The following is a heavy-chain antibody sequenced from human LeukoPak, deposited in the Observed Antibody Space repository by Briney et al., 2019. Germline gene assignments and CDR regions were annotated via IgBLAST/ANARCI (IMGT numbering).Heavy chain of an antibody. D-gene: IGHD1-1*01. V-gene: IGHV4-4*07. CDR2: VYTRGNT. Sequence: SETLSLTCTVSGGSLSNSYWSWIRQPAGEGLEWIGRVYTRGNTDYNPSLKSRVTMSIDTSKNQFSLKLSSVTAADTAVYYCARDIWNGGRWFDPWGQGTLVIASS. J-gene: IGHJ5*02. CDR3: ARDIWNGGRWFDP. CDR1: GGSLSNSY.